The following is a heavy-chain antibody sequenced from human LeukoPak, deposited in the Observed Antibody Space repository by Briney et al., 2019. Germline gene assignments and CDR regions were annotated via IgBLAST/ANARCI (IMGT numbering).Heavy chain of an antibody. D-gene: IGHD3-10*01. Sequence: SETLSLTCTVSGGSISSGDYYWSWIRQPPGKGLEWIGCIYYSGSPNYNPSLKSRVTISVDSSKNQFSLKLSSVTAADTAVYHCARHYVSGSYYSHFDYWGQGALVTVSS. V-gene: IGHV4-61*08. CDR3: ARHYVSGSYYSHFDY. CDR2: IYYSGSP. J-gene: IGHJ4*02. CDR1: GGSISSGDYY.